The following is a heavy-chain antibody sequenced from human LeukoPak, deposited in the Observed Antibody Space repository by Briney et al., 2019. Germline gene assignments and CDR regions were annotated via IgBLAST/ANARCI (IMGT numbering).Heavy chain of an antibody. Sequence: SETLSLTCTVSGYSISSGYYWGWIRQSPGKGLEWIGDIYHSGSTYYSPSLKSRVTISVDTSKNQFSLNLSSVTAADTAVYYCARLPIWFGNGDYWGQGTLVTVSS. CDR3: ARLPIWFGNGDY. D-gene: IGHD3-10*01. J-gene: IGHJ4*02. CDR2: IYHSGST. CDR1: GYSISSGYY. V-gene: IGHV4-38-2*02.